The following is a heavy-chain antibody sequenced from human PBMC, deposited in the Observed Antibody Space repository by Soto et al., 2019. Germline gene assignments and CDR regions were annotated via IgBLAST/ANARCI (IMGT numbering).Heavy chain of an antibody. CDR2: IGTGGDT. Sequence: EVQLVESGGALLKPGGSRDLSCEASGFPFSSYDFPWVRHPPGEGLEWVSAIGTGGDTYYQVSVKGRFTISRENAENSVYLQMNSLRAEDTAVYYCAREDTAYGMSHLDYWGQGILVTVSS. V-gene: IGHV3-13*01. J-gene: IGHJ4*02. D-gene: IGHD5-12*01. CDR1: GFPFSSYD. CDR3: AREDTAYGMSHLDY.